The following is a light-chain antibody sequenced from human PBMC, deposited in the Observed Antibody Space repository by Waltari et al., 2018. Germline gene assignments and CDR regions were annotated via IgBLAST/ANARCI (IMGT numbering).Light chain of an antibody. CDR3: QSYDFTVRGGVI. CDR1: SSSIGAGYD. Sequence: QSMLTQPPSVSGAPGQTVTISCTDSSSSIGAGYDVHWYQQVPGTAPKLLIYDNNKRPSGVPDRFSGSKAGTSASLAITGLQAEDEADYYCQSYDFTVRGGVIFGGGTKLTVL. V-gene: IGLV1-40*01. J-gene: IGLJ2*01. CDR2: DNN.